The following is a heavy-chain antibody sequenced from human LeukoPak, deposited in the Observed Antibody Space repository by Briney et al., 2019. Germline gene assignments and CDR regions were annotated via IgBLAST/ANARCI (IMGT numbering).Heavy chain of an antibody. D-gene: IGHD6-19*01. CDR2: INHSGST. J-gene: IGHJ4*02. CDR1: GGSFSGYY. Sequence: PSETLSLTCAVYGGSFSGYYWSWIRQPPGKGLEWIGEINHSGSTNYNPSLKSRVTISVDTSKNQFSLKLSSVTAADTAVYYCARGRYIAVAGTVFDYWGQGTLVTVSS. V-gene: IGHV4-34*01. CDR3: ARGRYIAVAGTVFDY.